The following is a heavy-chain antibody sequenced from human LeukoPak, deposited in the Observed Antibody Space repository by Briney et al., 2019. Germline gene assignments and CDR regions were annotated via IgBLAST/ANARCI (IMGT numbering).Heavy chain of an antibody. Sequence: SETLSLTCAVNGGSFSGYYWSWIRQPPGKGLEWLGEINHSGSTNYNPSLKSRVTISVDTSKNQFSLKLSSVTAADTAVYYCASCVDPQGFDYWGQGTLVTASA. V-gene: IGHV4-34*01. CDR2: INHSGST. CDR3: ASCVDPQGFDY. CDR1: GGSFSGYY. J-gene: IGHJ4*02.